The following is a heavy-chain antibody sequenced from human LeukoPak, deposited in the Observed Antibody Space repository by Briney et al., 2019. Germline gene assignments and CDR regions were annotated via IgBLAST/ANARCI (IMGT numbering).Heavy chain of an antibody. J-gene: IGHJ6*02. V-gene: IGHV4-34*01. CDR3: ARGRSGTIFGVVIIYYYYGMDV. D-gene: IGHD3-3*01. CDR2: INHGGST. Sequence: SETLSLTCAVYGGSFSGYYWSWIRQPPGKGLEWIGEINHGGSTNYNPSLKSRVTISVDTSKNQFSLKLSSVTAADTAVYYCARGRSGTIFGVVIIYYYYGMDVWGQGTTVTVSS. CDR1: GGSFSGYY.